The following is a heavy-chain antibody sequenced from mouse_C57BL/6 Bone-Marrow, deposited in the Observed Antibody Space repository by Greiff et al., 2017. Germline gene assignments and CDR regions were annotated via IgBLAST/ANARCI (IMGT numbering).Heavy chain of an antibody. V-gene: IGHV1-39*01. CDR3: SRGSPYYSMDY. Sequence: VQLQQSGPELVKPGASVKISCKASGYSFTDYNMNWVKQSNGKSLEWIGVINPNYGTTGSNQKFKGKATLTVDQSSSTAYMQLHSLTSEDSSVYFCSRGSPYYSMDYWGQGTSVTVSS. CDR2: INPNYGTT. CDR1: GYSFTDYN. J-gene: IGHJ4*01.